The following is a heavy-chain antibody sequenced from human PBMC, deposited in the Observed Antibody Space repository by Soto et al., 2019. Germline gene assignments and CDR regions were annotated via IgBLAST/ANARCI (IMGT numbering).Heavy chain of an antibody. CDR2: ISSDSVDI. D-gene: IGHD2-15*01. J-gene: IGHJ4*02. CDR1: GFTFSDYY. Sequence: QVQLVGSGGGLVKPGGSLRLSCAASGFTFSDYYMNWVRQAPGKGLEWLSYISSDSVDINYADSVKGRFTISRVNADNSVYLQMNSLRAEDTAVYYCVRDASGIRGYGHWGQGTLVTVSP. CDR3: VRDASGIRGYGH. V-gene: IGHV3-11*05.